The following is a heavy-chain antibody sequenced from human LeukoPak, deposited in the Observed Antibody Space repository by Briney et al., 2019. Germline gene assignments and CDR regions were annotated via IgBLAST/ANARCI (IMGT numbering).Heavy chain of an antibody. D-gene: IGHD3-22*01. CDR3: ARDPYYYDSSDYPDAFDI. V-gene: IGHV1-2*02. Sequence: GASVKVSCKASGYTFTYSYMHWVRQAPGQGLEWMGWINPNSGGTNYAQKFQGRVTMTRDTSISTAYMELSRLRSDDTAVYYCARDPYYYDSSDYPDAFDIWGQGTMVTVSS. CDR1: GYTFTYSY. CDR2: INPNSGGT. J-gene: IGHJ3*02.